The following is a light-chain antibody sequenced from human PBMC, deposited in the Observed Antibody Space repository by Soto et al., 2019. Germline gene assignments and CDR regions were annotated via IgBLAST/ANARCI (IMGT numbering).Light chain of an antibody. CDR2: DVT. CDR1: SSEIGGYNF. V-gene: IGLV2-8*01. Sequence: QSALTQPQSASGSPEQSVTISCTGTSSEIGGYNFVSWYQQHPGKAPKLMIYDVTKRPSGVPDRFSGSKSGNTASLTVYGLQAEDEADYYCASYAGVNNLLFGGGTKLTVL. J-gene: IGLJ2*01. CDR3: ASYAGVNNLL.